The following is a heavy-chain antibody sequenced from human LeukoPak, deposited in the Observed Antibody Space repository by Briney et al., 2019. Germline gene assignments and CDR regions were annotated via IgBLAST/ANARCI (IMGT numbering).Heavy chain of an antibody. CDR2: MNPNSGNT. D-gene: IGHD1-26*01. CDR3: ARVIDGADAFDI. V-gene: IGHV1-8*03. J-gene: IGHJ3*02. Sequence: GASVKVSCKASGYTFTSYDINWVRQATGQGLEWMGWMNPNSGNTGYAQKFQGRVTITRNTSISTAYMELSSPRSEDTAMYYCARVIDGADAFDIWGQGTMVTVSS. CDR1: GYTFTSYD.